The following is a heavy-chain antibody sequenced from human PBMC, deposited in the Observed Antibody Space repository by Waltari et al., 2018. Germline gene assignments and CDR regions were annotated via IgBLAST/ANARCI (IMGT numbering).Heavy chain of an antibody. CDR2: ISWNSGSI. Sequence: EVQLVESGGGLVQPGRSLRLSCAASGFTFDDYAMHWVRQAPGKGLAWVSGISWNSGSIGYADSVKGRFTISRDNAKNSLYLQMNSLRAEDTALYYCAKDSSGWYARGSNNWFDPWGQGTLVTVSS. J-gene: IGHJ5*02. CDR3: AKDSSGWYARGSNNWFDP. CDR1: GFTFDDYA. V-gene: IGHV3-9*01. D-gene: IGHD6-19*01.